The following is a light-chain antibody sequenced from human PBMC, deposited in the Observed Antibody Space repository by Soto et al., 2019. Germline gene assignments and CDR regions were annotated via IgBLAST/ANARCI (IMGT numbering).Light chain of an antibody. Sequence: EIVLTHSPGTLSLTPGERATLSCRASQSVSSSYLAWYQQKPGQAPRLLIYGASSRATGIPDRSSGSGSGTDFTLTISRLEPEDFAVYYCQQYGSSPPTFGQGTKV. CDR3: QQYGSSPPT. V-gene: IGKV3-20*01. J-gene: IGKJ1*01. CDR1: QSVSSSY. CDR2: GAS.